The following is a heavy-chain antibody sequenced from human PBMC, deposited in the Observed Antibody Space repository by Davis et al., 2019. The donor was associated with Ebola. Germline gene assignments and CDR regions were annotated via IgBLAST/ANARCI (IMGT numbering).Heavy chain of an antibody. CDR2: ISYDGSNK. CDR3: ARGIVWYYGMDV. D-gene: IGHD3-16*02. Sequence: GGSLRLSCAASGFTFSSYSMNWVRQAPGKGLEWVAVISYDGSNKYYADSVKGRFTISRDNSKNTLYLQMNSLRAEDTAVYYCARGIVWYYGMDVWGQGTTVTVSS. J-gene: IGHJ6*02. V-gene: IGHV3-30*03. CDR1: GFTFSSYS.